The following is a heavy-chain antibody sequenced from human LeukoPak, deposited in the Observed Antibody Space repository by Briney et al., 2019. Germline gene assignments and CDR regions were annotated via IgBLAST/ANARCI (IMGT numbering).Heavy chain of an antibody. CDR2: TSGSGGST. CDR1: GFTFSSYA. CDR3: AKDRRGWFGELKDY. Sequence: GGSLRLSCAASGFTFSSYAMSWVRQAPGKGLEWVSATSGSGGSTYYADSVKGRFTISRDNSKNTLYLQMNSLRAEDTAVYYCAKDRRGWFGELKDYWGQGTLVTVSS. V-gene: IGHV3-23*01. J-gene: IGHJ4*02. D-gene: IGHD3-10*01.